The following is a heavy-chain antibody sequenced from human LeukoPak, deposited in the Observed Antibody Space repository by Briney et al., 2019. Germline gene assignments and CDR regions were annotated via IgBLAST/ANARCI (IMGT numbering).Heavy chain of an antibody. Sequence: PGGSLRLSCAASGFTFSSFGMHWVRQASGKGPEWVAVIWYDASNKYYADSVKGRFTISRDNSKNTLFLQMNSLRDDDTAVYYCVRGVGVSRFNYFDPWGQGTLVIVSS. D-gene: IGHD6-13*01. V-gene: IGHV3-33*01. J-gene: IGHJ5*02. CDR2: IWYDASNK. CDR3: VRGVGVSRFNYFDP. CDR1: GFTFSSFG.